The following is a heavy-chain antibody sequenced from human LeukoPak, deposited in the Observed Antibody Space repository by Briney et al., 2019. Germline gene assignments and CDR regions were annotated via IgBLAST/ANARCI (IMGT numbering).Heavy chain of an antibody. J-gene: IGHJ5*02. D-gene: IGHD1-26*01. CDR2: ISGSGGST. Sequence: GGSLRLSCAASGFTFSSYAMSWVRQAPGKGLEWVSAISGSGGSTYYADSVKGRFTISRDNSKNTLYLQMNSLRAEDTAVYYYAKDGERKWELRWFDPWGQGTLVTVSS. CDR3: AKDGERKWELRWFDP. CDR1: GFTFSSYA. V-gene: IGHV3-23*01.